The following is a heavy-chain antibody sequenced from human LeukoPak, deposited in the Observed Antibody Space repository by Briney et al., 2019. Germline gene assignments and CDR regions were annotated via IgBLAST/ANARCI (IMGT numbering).Heavy chain of an antibody. V-gene: IGHV4-61*02. CDR3: ARYGDYLSYYYMDV. Sequence: SQTLSLTCTVSGGSISSGSYYWSWIRQPAGKGLEWIGRIYTSGSTNYNPSLKSRVTISVDTSMNQFSLKLSSVTAADTAVYYCARYGDYLSYYYMDVWGKGTTVTVSS. CDR2: IYTSGST. J-gene: IGHJ6*03. D-gene: IGHD4-17*01. CDR1: GGSISSGSYY.